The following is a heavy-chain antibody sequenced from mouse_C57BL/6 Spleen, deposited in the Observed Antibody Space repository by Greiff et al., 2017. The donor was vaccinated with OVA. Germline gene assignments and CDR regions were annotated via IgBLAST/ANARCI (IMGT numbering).Heavy chain of an antibody. CDR2: ISDGGSYT. V-gene: IGHV5-4*01. CDR3: AREGYYYGPWFAY. CDR1: GFTFSSYA. J-gene: IGHJ3*01. D-gene: IGHD1-1*01. Sequence: DVKLVESGGGLVKPGGSLKLSCAASGFTFSSYAMSWVRQTPEKRLEWVATISDGGSYTYYPDNVKGRFTISRDNAKNNLYLQMSHLKSEDTAMYYGAREGYYYGPWFAYWGQGTLVTVST.